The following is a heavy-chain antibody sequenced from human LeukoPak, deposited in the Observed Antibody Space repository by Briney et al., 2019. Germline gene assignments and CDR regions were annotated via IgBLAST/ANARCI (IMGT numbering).Heavy chain of an antibody. CDR1: GYTFTVYF. CDR2: INPNSGGT. V-gene: IGHV1-2*02. J-gene: IGHJ5*02. D-gene: IGHD3-10*01. CDR3: ARVLWSNYYYGSGSSDNWLDH. Sequence: ASVTVSCKASGYTFTVYFMHWVRQAPGQGLEWMGWINPNSGGTNYAQKFQGRVTMTRDTSISTAYMEMSRLRSDDTAVYYCARVLWSNYYYGSGSSDNWLDHWGQGSLVTVAS.